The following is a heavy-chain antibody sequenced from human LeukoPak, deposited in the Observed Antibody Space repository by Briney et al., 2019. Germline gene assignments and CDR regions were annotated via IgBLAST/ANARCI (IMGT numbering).Heavy chain of an antibody. CDR1: GFTFSNAW. J-gene: IGHJ4*02. Sequence: GGSLRLSCAASGFTFSNAWMSWVRQAPGKGLEWVSAISGSGGSTYYADSVKGRFTISRDNSKNTLYLQMNSLRAEDTAVYYCAKDPVLTGYPTYFDYWGQGTLVTVSS. V-gene: IGHV3-23*01. CDR2: ISGSGGST. CDR3: AKDPVLTGYPTYFDY. D-gene: IGHD3-9*01.